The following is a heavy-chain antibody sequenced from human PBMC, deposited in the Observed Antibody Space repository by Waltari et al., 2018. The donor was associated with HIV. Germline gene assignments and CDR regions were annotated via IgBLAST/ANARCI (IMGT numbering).Heavy chain of an antibody. Sequence: EVRVEESGGGVVPPGLSLRLTCVTPGFNFEHNALSRLREAPGQAPEWVGFVMSRIYGGSSDCGASTKGRVIISREESQSAVSLDVSSLKTEDTGVYSGVRESLPKCAAGSCYRKWGQGT. D-gene: IGHD2-2*01. CDR1: GFNFEHNA. CDR3: VRESLPKCAAGSCYRK. CDR2: VMSRIYGGSS. J-gene: IGHJ1*01. V-gene: IGHV3-49*03.